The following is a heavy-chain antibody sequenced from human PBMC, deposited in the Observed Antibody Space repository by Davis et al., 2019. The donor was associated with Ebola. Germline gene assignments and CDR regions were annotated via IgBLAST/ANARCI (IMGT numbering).Heavy chain of an antibody. D-gene: IGHD6-6*01. CDR3: ARLTYSSLDDAFDI. V-gene: IGHV3-53*01. CDR1: GFTVSSNY. CDR2: IYSGGST. Sequence: PGGSLRLSCAASGFTVSSNYMSWVRQAPGKGLEWVSVIYSGGSTYYADSVKGRFTISRDNSKNTLYLQMNSLRAEDTAVYYCARLTYSSLDDAFDIWGQGTMVTVSS. J-gene: IGHJ3*02.